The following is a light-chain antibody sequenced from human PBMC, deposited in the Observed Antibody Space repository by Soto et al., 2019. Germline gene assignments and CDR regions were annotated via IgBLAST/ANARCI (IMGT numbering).Light chain of an antibody. CDR3: QQSYSTIT. J-gene: IGKJ5*01. V-gene: IGKV1-5*01. Sequence: DIQKTQSPSTLSAYVGDRVTITCRASQSISSWLAWYQQKPGKAPKLLIYDASTLESGVPSRFSGSGSGTDFTLTISSLQPEEFATDDCQQSYSTITCGQGTRLEIK. CDR1: QSISSW. CDR2: DAS.